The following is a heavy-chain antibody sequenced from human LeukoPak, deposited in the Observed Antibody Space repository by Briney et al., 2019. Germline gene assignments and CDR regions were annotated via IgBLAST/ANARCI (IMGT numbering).Heavy chain of an antibody. CDR3: ARDSGYSYAFDY. Sequence: GGSLRLSCAASGFTFSSYAMHWVRQAPGKGLEWVAVISYDGSNKYYADSVKGRFAISRDNAKTSLFLQMNSLRAEDTAVYYCARDSGYSYAFDYWGQGTLVTDSS. CDR1: GFTFSSYA. D-gene: IGHD5-18*01. V-gene: IGHV3-30*09. CDR2: ISYDGSNK. J-gene: IGHJ4*02.